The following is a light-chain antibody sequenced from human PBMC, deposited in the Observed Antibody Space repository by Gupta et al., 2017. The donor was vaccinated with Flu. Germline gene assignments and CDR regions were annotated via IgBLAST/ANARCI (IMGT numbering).Light chain of an antibody. CDR3: AAWDDSLSGWV. CDR1: SSYTGSNF. V-gene: IGLV1-47*01. Sequence: SLLTHPPSSAGPPGQTVTTPCPVTSSYTGSNFVYWYQQRPGTPPKLLIYRNNQRPSGVPDRFSGSKSGTSASLAISGLRSEDEADYYCAAWDDSLSGWVFGGGTKLTVL. CDR2: RNN. J-gene: IGLJ3*02.